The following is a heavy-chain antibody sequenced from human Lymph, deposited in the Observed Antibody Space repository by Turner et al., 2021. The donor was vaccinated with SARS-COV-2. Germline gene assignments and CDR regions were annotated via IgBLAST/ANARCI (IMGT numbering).Heavy chain of an antibody. V-gene: IGHV1-69*01. J-gene: IGHJ4*02. D-gene: IGHD2-15*01. CDR1: GGTFSSSA. Sequence: QVQLVQSGAEVKKPGSSVKVSCKASGGTFSSSAISWVRQAPGQGLEWMGGIIPIVGTANDAQRFQGRVTITADESTSTAYMELRSLRSEDTAVYYCARGAAYCSGGSCYRKGFDYWGQGTPVTVSS. CDR2: IIPIVGTA. CDR3: ARGAAYCSGGSCYRKGFDY.